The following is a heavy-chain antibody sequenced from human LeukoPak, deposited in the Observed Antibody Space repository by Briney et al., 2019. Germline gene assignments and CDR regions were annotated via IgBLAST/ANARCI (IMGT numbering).Heavy chain of an antibody. Sequence: SENLSLTCTVSGGXISRYYCSWIRQPPGKGLEWIGYIYDSGSTNYNPSLKSRVTISVDTSKKQFSLNLSSVTAADTAVYYCARGAYYYDSSGYNWYFDLWGRGTLVTVSS. CDR1: GGXISRYY. CDR3: ARGAYYYDSSGYNWYFDL. J-gene: IGHJ2*01. D-gene: IGHD3-22*01. CDR2: IYDSGST. V-gene: IGHV4-59*01.